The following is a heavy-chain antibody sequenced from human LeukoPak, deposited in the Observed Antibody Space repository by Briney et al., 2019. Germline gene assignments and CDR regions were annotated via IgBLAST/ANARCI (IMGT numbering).Heavy chain of an antibody. J-gene: IGHJ3*02. Sequence: SETLSLTCTVSGGSISSYYWSWIRQPPGKGLEWIGYIYYSGSTNYNPSLKSRVTISVDTSKNQFSLKLSSVTAADTAVYYGARAASGGYYDILTGQQDAFDIWGQGTMVTVSS. CDR2: IYYSGST. D-gene: IGHD3-9*01. CDR3: ARAASGGYYDILTGQQDAFDI. V-gene: IGHV4-59*01. CDR1: GGSISSYY.